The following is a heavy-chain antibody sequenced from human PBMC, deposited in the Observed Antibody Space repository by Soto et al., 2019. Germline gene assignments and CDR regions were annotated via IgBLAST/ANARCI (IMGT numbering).Heavy chain of an antibody. J-gene: IGHJ6*02. V-gene: IGHV1-69*13. CDR1: GGTFSSYA. D-gene: IGHD6-13*01. CDR2: IIPIFGTA. CDR3: ARAAAGTGTAYGMDV. Sequence: EASVKVSCKASGGTFSSYAISWVRQAPGQGLEWMGGIIPIFGTANYAQKFQGRVTITADESTSTAYMELSSLRSEDTAVYYCARAAAGTGTAYGMDVWGQGTTVTVSS.